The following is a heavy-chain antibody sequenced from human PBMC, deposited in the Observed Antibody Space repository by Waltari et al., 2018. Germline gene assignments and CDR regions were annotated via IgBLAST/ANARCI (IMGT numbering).Heavy chain of an antibody. CDR2: VDPEDGET. CDR1: GHTFTDYY. J-gene: IGHJ3*02. D-gene: IGHD3-10*01. CDR3: ATALGDRSSASRAFDI. V-gene: IGHV1-69-2*01. Sequence: EVQLLQSGTELKKPGTTVQISCQVSGHTFTDYYIHWVQQASGKGPHWMGLVDPEDGETIYAEKFQGRVTITADTSTDTAYMELSSLRSEDTAVYYCATALGDRSSASRAFDIWGLGTMITVSS.